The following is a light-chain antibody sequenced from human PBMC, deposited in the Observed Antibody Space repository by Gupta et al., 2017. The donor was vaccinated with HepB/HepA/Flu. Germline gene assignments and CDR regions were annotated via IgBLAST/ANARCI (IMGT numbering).Light chain of an antibody. V-gene: IGLV2-14*03. CDR3: GSYTTSTTLGV. CDR1: SSDVGGYNY. J-gene: IGLJ1*01. CDR2: DVS. Sequence: QSALTQPASVSGSPGQSITISCTGTSSDVGGYNYVSWYQQHPGNAPKFIMSDVSNRPSGVSNRFSGSKSGNTASLTISGLQAEDEADYFCGSYTTSTTLGVFGTGTKVTVL.